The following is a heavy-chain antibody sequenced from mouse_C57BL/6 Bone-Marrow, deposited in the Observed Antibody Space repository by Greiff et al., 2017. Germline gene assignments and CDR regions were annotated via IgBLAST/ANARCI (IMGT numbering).Heavy chain of an antibody. D-gene: IGHD3-3*01. CDR1: GYTFTSYG. V-gene: IGHV1-74*01. CDR3: AIEGDVSY. J-gene: IGHJ3*01. CDR2: IHPSDSDT. Sequence: QVQLQQPGAELVKPGASVKVSCKASGYTFTSYGMHWVKQRPGQGLEWIGRIHPSDSDTNYKQKFKGQVTMTVDKSSSTAYMQISSLTSEDSAVYFCAIEGDVSYGGHGALVTFSA.